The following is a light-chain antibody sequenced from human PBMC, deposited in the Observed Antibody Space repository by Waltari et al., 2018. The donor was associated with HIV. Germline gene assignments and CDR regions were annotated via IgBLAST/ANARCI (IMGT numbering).Light chain of an antibody. J-gene: IGLJ3*02. V-gene: IGLV1-47*01. CDR3: AAWDASLSRWV. Sequence: QSVLTQPPSASGTPGQRVTISCTGSRSNIGSNPVSWFQHLPGTAPKLLNDMNGQRPSGGPDGFSGSKSGTSASLAIRGLRSEDEAHYYCAAWDASLSRWVFGGGTKLTVL. CDR1: RSNIGSNP. CDR2: MNG.